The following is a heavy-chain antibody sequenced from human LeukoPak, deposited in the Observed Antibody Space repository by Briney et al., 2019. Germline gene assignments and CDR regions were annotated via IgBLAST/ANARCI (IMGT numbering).Heavy chain of an antibody. V-gene: IGHV5-51*01. CDR2: IYPGDSDT. Sequence: GESLKISCKGSGYTFTRYWIGWVRQMPGKGLEWMGIIYPGDSDTRYSPSFQGQVTISADKSISTAYLQWSSLKASDTAMYYGARPPTYSSFFDYWGQGTLVTVSS. J-gene: IGHJ4*02. D-gene: IGHD6-13*01. CDR3: ARPPTYSSFFDY. CDR1: GYTFTRYW.